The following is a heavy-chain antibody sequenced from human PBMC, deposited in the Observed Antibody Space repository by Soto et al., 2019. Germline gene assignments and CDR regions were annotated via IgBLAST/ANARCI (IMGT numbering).Heavy chain of an antibody. CDR3: TTPMRNYYDSSEDCYYYYGMDV. V-gene: IGHV3-15*01. D-gene: IGHD3-22*01. J-gene: IGHJ6*02. Sequence: EVQLVESGGGLVKPGGSLRLSCAASGFTFSNAWMSWVRQAPGKGLEWVGRIKSKTDGGTTDYAAPVKGRFTISRDDSKNTLYLQMNSLKTEDTAVYYCTTPMRNYYDSSEDCYYYYGMDVWGQGTTVTVSS. CDR2: IKSKTDGGTT. CDR1: GFTFSNAW.